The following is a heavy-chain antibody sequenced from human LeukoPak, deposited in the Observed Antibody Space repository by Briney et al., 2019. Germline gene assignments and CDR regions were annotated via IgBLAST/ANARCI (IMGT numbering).Heavy chain of an antibody. V-gene: IGHV6-1*01. J-gene: IGHJ3*02. CDR1: GDGVSSNGVA. CDR2: TYYRSKWYI. D-gene: IGHD2-8*01. CDR3: ARGRVSAFDI. Sequence: SQTLSLTCAISGDGVSSNGVAWNWIRQSPSRGPEWLGRTYYRSKWYIDYADSVKSRITISPDTSKNQFSLQLNSMTPEDTAIYYCARGRVSAFDIWGQGTMVTVSS.